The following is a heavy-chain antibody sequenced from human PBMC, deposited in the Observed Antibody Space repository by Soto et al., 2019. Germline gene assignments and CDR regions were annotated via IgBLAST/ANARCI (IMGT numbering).Heavy chain of an antibody. V-gene: IGHV3-48*04. J-gene: IGHJ6*03. Sequence: GGSLRLSCAASGFTFSDYSMNWVRQAPGKGLEWISYISGSSSTIDYADSVKGRFTISRDNAKNTLYLQMNSLRAEDTAVYYCARVALDIVVVPAAMDYYYYYYMDVWGKGTTVTVSS. D-gene: IGHD2-2*03. CDR2: ISGSSSTI. CDR1: GFTFSDYS. CDR3: ARVALDIVVVPAAMDYYYYYYMDV.